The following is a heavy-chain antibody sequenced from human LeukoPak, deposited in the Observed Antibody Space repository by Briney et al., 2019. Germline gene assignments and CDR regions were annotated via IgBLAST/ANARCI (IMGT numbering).Heavy chain of an antibody. CDR2: IYTSGST. V-gene: IGHV4-61*02. CDR3: ACGGAQEFDY. J-gene: IGHJ4*02. Sequence: SETLSLTCTVSGGSISSSSYYWGWIRQPAGKGLEWIGRIYTSGSTNYNPSLKSRVTMSVDTSKNQFSLKLSSVTAADTAVYYCACGGAQEFDYWGQGTLVTVSS. D-gene: IGHD3-16*01. CDR1: GGSISSSSYY.